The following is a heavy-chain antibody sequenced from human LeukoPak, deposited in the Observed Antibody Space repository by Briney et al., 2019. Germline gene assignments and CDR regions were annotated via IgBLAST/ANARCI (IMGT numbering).Heavy chain of an antibody. J-gene: IGHJ4*02. D-gene: IGHD3-22*01. Sequence: GESLKISCKGSGYSFTSYWIGWVRQMPGKGLEWMGIIYPGDSDTRYSPSFQGQVTISADKSISTAYLQWSSLKASDTAMYYCARQPNYYDSSGYPTSWGQGTLVTVSS. CDR2: IYPGDSDT. CDR3: ARQPNYYDSSGYPTS. CDR1: GYSFTSYW. V-gene: IGHV5-51*01.